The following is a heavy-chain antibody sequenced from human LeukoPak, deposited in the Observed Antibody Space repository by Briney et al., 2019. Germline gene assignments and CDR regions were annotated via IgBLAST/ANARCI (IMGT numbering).Heavy chain of an antibody. CDR2: LYSGGTTT. CDR1: GFTVSSNH. Sequence: GGSLRLSCVASGFTVSSNHMSWVRQAPGKGLEWASVLYSGGTTTQYADSVKGRFTISRDNSKNVLYLQMNILRVEDTAVYYCARSRTTAATAFDYLGQGTLVTVSS. CDR3: ARSRTTAATAFDY. V-gene: IGHV3-53*01. J-gene: IGHJ4*02. D-gene: IGHD1-1*01.